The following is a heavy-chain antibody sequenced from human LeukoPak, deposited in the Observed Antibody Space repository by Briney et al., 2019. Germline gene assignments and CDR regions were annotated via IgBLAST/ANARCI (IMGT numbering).Heavy chain of an antibody. Sequence: GGSLRLSCGASGFTFSNYGMLWVRQAPGKGLEGVAFIRYDGNNKFYADSMKGRFTISRDNSKNTLYLHINSVRAEDTAVYYCVKDNPLDYWGQGTLVIVSS. CDR3: VKDNPLDY. J-gene: IGHJ4*02. CDR2: IRYDGNNK. D-gene: IGHD1-14*01. V-gene: IGHV3-30*02. CDR1: GFTFSNYG.